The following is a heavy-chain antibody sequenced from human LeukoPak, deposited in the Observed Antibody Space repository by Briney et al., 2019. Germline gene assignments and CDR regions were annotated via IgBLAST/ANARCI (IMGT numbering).Heavy chain of an antibody. V-gene: IGHV3-23*01. CDR2: ISGSGGST. J-gene: IGHJ6*03. Sequence: GGSLRLSCAASGFTFSSYGMSWVRQAPGKGLEWVSAISGSGGSTYYADSVKGRFTISRDNSKNTLYLQMNSLRAEDTAVYYCAKGAHYDSSGYYSWFYYYYYMDVWGKGTTVTISS. D-gene: IGHD3-22*01. CDR3: AKGAHYDSSGYYSWFYYYYYMDV. CDR1: GFTFSSYG.